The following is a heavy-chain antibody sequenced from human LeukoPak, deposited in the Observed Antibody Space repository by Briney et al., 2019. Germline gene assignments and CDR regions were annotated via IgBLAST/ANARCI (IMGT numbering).Heavy chain of an antibody. CDR1: GFTFSSYA. Sequence: RPGGSLRLSCAASGFTFSSYAMSWVRQAPGKGLEWVSAISGSGGSTYYADSVKGRFTISRDNSKNTLYLQMNSLRAEDTAVYYCAKDRRYSSGPQSVGFGRVPYFDYWGQGTLVTVSS. V-gene: IGHV3-23*01. J-gene: IGHJ4*02. CDR2: ISGSGGST. D-gene: IGHD6-19*01. CDR3: AKDRRYSSGPQSVGFGRVPYFDY.